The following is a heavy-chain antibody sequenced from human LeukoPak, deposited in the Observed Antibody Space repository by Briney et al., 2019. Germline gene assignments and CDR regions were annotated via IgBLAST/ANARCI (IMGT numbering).Heavy chain of an antibody. J-gene: IGHJ4*02. CDR1: GGSISSGGYY. CDR2: IYYSGST. V-gene: IGHV4-31*03. CDR3: ARVTWGTLAYCGGDCFRHYFDY. Sequence: SETLSLTCTVSGGSISSGGYYWSWIRQHPGKGLEWIGYIYYSGSTYYNPSLRSRVTISVDTSKNRFSLKLSSVTAADTAVYYCARVTWGTLAYCGGDCFRHYFDYWGQGTLVTVSS. D-gene: IGHD2-21*02.